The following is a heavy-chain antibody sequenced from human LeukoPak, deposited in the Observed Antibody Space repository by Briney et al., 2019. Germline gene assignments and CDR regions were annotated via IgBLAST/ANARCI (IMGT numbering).Heavy chain of an antibody. CDR1: ACSISSSSYY. CDR2: IYYSGST. CDR3: ARLITMVRGVAWYYFDY. Sequence: SETLSFTCTVSACSISSSSYYWGWIRQPPGKGLEWIGSIYYSGSTYYNPSLKTRATISVDSSKNQFSMKLSSVTAADTAVYDCARLITMVRGVAWYYFDYWGQGTLVTVSS. D-gene: IGHD3-10*01. J-gene: IGHJ4*02. V-gene: IGHV4-39*01.